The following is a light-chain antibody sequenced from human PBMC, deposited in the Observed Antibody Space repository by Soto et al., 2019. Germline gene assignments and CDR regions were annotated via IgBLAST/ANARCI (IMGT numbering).Light chain of an antibody. V-gene: IGKV3-11*01. Sequence: EIVLTQSPATLSLSPGERATLSCRASQSVSSHLAWYQQKPGQAPRLLIYDASDGATGIPARFSGSGSGTDFTLTISSLEPEDFAVYYCQQRSNWPITFGQGTRLEIK. J-gene: IGKJ5*01. CDR2: DAS. CDR1: QSVSSH. CDR3: QQRSNWPIT.